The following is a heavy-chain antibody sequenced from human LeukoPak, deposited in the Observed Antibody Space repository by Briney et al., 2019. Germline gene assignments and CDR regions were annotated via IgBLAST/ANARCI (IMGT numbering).Heavy chain of an antibody. CDR1: GGSISSYY. CDR3: ARLQYSSSSDFDY. D-gene: IGHD6-6*01. Sequence: ETLSLTCTVSGGSISSYYWSWIRQPPGKGLEWIGYIYYSGSTNYNPSLKSRVTISVDTSKNQFSLKLSSVTAADTAVYYCARLQYSSSSDFDYWGQGTLVTVSS. V-gene: IGHV4-59*01. J-gene: IGHJ4*02. CDR2: IYYSGST.